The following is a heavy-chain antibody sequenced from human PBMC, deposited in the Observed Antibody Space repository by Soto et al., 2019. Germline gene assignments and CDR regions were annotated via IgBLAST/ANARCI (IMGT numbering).Heavy chain of an antibody. Sequence: GGSLRLSCAASGFTFSTYGMHWVRQAPGKGLEWVAVISYDGRNKYYADSVKGRFTISRDNSKNTLYLQMNSLRVEDTAVYYCAKEANSYGYFYFDHWGQGTLVTVSP. J-gene: IGHJ4*02. D-gene: IGHD5-18*01. V-gene: IGHV3-30*18. CDR3: AKEANSYGYFYFDH. CDR2: ISYDGRNK. CDR1: GFTFSTYG.